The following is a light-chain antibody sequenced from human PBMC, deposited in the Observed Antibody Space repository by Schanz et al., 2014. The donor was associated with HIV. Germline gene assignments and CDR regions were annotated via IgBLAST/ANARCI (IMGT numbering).Light chain of an antibody. J-gene: IGLJ2*01. CDR3: AAWDVNLNGPV. V-gene: IGLV1-44*01. CDR1: ISTIAGRS. Sequence: QSLLTQPPSAFGTPGQTVTISCSGGISTIAGRSVDWYQHLPGTAPRLLIHNDNQRPSGVPDRFSGSKSGTSASLAISGLQSEDEADYYCAAWDVNLNGPVFGGGTKLTVL. CDR2: NDN.